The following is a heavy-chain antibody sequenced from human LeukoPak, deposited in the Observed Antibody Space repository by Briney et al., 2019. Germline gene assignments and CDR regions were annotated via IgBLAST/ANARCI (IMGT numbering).Heavy chain of an antibody. V-gene: IGHV3-11*01. CDR3: ARDLVRYFDWYIWFDP. J-gene: IGHJ5*02. D-gene: IGHD3-9*01. CDR1: GFTFSDDY. Sequence: PGGSLRLSCAASGFTFSDDYMSWIRQAPGKGLGWVSYISSSGSTIYYADSVKGRFTISRDNAKNSLYLQMNSLRAEDTAVYYCARDLVRYFDWYIWFDPWGQGTLVTVSS. CDR2: ISSSGSTI.